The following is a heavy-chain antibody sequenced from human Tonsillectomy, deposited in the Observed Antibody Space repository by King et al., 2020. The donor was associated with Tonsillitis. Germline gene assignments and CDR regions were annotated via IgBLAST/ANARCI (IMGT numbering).Heavy chain of an antibody. Sequence: QLVQSGTEVKVPGASVTVSCKASGYTFTNYHIHWIRQAPGQGLEWRGWINCNSGSTNYAQNLQGRVTLTRDTSTNTAYMDLRSLRSDDTAIYYCSRETWVCASWGQGTLVTVSS. CDR1: GYTFTNYH. D-gene: IGHD2-21*01. CDR3: SRETWVCAS. CDR2: INCNSGST. J-gene: IGHJ5*02. V-gene: IGHV1-2*02.